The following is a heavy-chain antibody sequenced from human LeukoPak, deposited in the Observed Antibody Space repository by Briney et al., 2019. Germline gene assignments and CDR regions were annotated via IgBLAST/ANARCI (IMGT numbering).Heavy chain of an antibody. V-gene: IGHV4-39*07. D-gene: IGHD3-3*01. CDR2: IYYSGST. Sequence: SETLSLTCTVSGGSISSSSYYWGWIRQPPGKGLEWIGSIYYSGSTYYNPSLKSRVTISVDTSKNQFSLKLSSVTAADTAVYYCARERGDDFWSGYSGDAFDIWGQGTMVTVSS. J-gene: IGHJ3*02. CDR1: GGSISSSSYY. CDR3: ARERGDDFWSGYSGDAFDI.